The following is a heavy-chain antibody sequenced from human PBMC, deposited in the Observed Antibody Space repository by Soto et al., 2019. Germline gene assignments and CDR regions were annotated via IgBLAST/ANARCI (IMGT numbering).Heavy chain of an antibody. V-gene: IGHV1-69*02. CDR2: IIPILGIA. CDR3: ARVGASVGGSEWWSDY. J-gene: IGHJ4*02. D-gene: IGHD2-15*01. CDR1: GGTFSSYT. Sequence: QVQLVQSGAEVKKPGSSVKVSCKASGGTFSSYTISWVRQAPGQGLEWMGRIIPILGIANYAQKFQGRVTITADKSTSTAYMELSSLRSEDTAMYYCARVGASVGGSEWWSDYWGQGTLVTVSS.